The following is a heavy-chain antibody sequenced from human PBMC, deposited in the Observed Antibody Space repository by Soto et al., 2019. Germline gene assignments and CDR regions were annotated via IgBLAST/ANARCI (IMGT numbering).Heavy chain of an antibody. CDR3: ATKDGSPYCSSTSCYVFGCAFDI. J-gene: IGHJ3*02. CDR1: GYTLTELS. D-gene: IGHD2-2*01. V-gene: IGHV1-24*01. Sequence: QVQLVQSGAEVKKPGASVKVSCTVSGYTLTELSMHWVRQAPGKGLEWMGGFDPEDGDTIYAQKFQGRVTMTEDTTTDTAYMELSSLRSEDTAVYCCATKDGSPYCSSTSCYVFGCAFDIGGQGTMVPVSS. CDR2: FDPEDGDT.